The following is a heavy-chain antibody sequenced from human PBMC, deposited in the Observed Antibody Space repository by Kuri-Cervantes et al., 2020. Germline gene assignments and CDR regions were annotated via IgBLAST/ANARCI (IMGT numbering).Heavy chain of an antibody. CDR1: GFTFSSYW. CDR2: IYSGGST. D-gene: IGHD3-10*01. CDR3: ARDLWFGEFRWFDP. J-gene: IGHJ5*02. Sequence: GGSLRLSCAASGFTFSSYWMSWVRQAPGKGLEWVSVIYSGGSTYYADSVKGRFTISRDNSKNTLYLQMNSLRVEDTAVYYCARDLWFGEFRWFDPWGQGTLVTVSS. V-gene: IGHV3-66*02.